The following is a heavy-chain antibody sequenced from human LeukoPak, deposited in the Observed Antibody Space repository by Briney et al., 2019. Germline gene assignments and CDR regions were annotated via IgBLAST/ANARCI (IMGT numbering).Heavy chain of an antibody. CDR1: GFTFSTYA. CDR3: AKDLVGASDY. D-gene: IGHD1-26*01. Sequence: GGSLRLSCAASGFTFSTYAMHWVRQAPGKGPEWVAVISYDGSNKYYADSVKGRFTISRDNSKNTLYLQMNSLRAEDTAVYYCAKDLVGASDYWGQGTLVTVSS. J-gene: IGHJ4*02. CDR2: ISYDGSNK. V-gene: IGHV3-30-3*01.